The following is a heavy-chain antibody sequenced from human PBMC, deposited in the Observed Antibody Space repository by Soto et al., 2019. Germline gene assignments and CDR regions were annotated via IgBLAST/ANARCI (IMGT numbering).Heavy chain of an antibody. CDR1: GGTFSSYT. J-gene: IGHJ4*02. CDR3: ARDISGGSVTDIWPDY. Sequence: QVQLVQSGAEVKKPGSSVKVSCKASGGTFSSYTISWVRQAPGQGLEWMGRIIPILGIANYAQKFQGRVTIAADKSTSTAYMERSSLRSEDTAVYYCARDISGGSVTDIWPDYWGQGTLVTVSS. CDR2: IIPILGIA. V-gene: IGHV1-69*08. D-gene: IGHD2-15*01.